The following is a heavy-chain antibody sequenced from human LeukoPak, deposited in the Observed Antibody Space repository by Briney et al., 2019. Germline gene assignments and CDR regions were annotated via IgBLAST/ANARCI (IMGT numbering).Heavy chain of an antibody. CDR2: VNQGGTEK. D-gene: IGHD3-9*01. J-gene: IGHJ3*02. CDR1: GFTFSSQW. CDR3: AKSIRVLRYFDWLLPQLEAFDI. Sequence: GGSLRLSCVASGFTFSSQWMGWVRQAPGKGLGWVANVNQGGTEKFYVDSVKGRFTISRDNAENSLYLQMNSLRAEDTAVYYCAKSIRVLRYFDWLLPQLEAFDIWGQGTMVTVSS. V-gene: IGHV3-7*03.